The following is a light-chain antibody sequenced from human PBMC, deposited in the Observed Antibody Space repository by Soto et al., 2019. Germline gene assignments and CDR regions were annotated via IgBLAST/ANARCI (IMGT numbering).Light chain of an antibody. CDR2: EVA. CDR3: SSYTITSPLYV. Sequence: QSALTQPASVSGSPGQSITISCTGTSSDIGFYNYVSWYQQHPGNAPRLIIFEVAKRPSGVSSRFSGSKSGNTASLTISGLQAEDEADYHCSSYTITSPLYVFGTGTKVTVL. CDR1: SSDIGFYNY. V-gene: IGLV2-14*01. J-gene: IGLJ1*01.